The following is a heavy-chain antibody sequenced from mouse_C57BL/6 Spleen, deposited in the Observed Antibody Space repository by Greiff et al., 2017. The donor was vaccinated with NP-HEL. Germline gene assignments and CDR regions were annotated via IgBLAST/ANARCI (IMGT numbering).Heavy chain of an antibody. Sequence: DVMLVESGEGLVKPGGSLKLSCAASGFTFSSYAMSWVRQTPEKRLEWVAYISSGGDYIYYADTVKGRFTISRDNARNTLYLQMSSLKSEDTAMYYCTREGTGTRAMDYWGQGTSVTVSS. J-gene: IGHJ4*01. CDR3: TREGTGTRAMDY. V-gene: IGHV5-9-1*02. CDR2: ISSGGDYI. D-gene: IGHD4-1*01. CDR1: GFTFSSYA.